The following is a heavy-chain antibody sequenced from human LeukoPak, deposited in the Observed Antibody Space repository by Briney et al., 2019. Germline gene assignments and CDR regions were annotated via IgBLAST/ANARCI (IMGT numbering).Heavy chain of an antibody. V-gene: IGHV3-53*01. CDR3: ARDKYDSSGFQDAFDI. D-gene: IGHD3-22*01. CDR1: WFTVSSNY. J-gene: IGHJ3*02. CDR2: IYSGGST. Sequence: GGSLRLSCATSWFTVSSNYMNWVREAPGKGLEWVSVIYSGGSTYYAGSVKGRFTISRDNSKNTLYLQMNSLRAEDTAVYYCARDKYDSSGFQDAFDIWGQGTMVTVSS.